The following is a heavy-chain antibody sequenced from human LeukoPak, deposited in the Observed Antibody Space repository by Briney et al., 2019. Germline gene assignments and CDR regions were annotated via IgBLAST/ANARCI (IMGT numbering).Heavy chain of an antibody. V-gene: IGHV3-74*01. CDR3: ARGSCSGGSCPYDF. CDR1: GFTFSSSW. D-gene: IGHD2-15*01. J-gene: IGHJ4*02. CDR2: ITRDGSST. Sequence: GGSLRLSCAASGFTFSSSWMHWVRQAPGKGLVWVSRITRDGSSTTYADSVKGRFTTSRDNAKNTLYLQMDSLRAEDTAVFYCARGSCSGGSCPYDFWGQGTLVTVSS.